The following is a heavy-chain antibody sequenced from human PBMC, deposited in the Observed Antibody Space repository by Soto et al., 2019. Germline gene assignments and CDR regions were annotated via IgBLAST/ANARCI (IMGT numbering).Heavy chain of an antibody. D-gene: IGHD2-2*03. CDR1: GFTVSSNY. Sequence: PGGSLRLSCAASGFTVSSNYMSWVRQAPGKGLEWVSVIYSGGSTYYADSVKGRFTISRDNSKNTLYLQMNSLRAEDTAVYYCARDTGYCSSTSCLDYGMDVWGQGTTVTV. CDR3: ARDTGYCSSTSCLDYGMDV. CDR2: IYSGGST. V-gene: IGHV3-53*01. J-gene: IGHJ6*02.